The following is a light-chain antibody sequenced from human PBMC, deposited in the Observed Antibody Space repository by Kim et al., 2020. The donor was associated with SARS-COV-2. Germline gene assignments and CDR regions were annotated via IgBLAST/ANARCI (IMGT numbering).Light chain of an antibody. J-gene: IGKJ1*01. V-gene: IGKV3-20*01. CDR1: QSVSSSY. CDR2: GAS. CDR3: QQYGSSRTT. Sequence: SPGERATRSCRASQSVSSSYLAWYQQKPGQAPRLLIYGASSRATGIPDRFSGSGSGTDFTLTISRLEPEDFAVYYCQQYGSSRTTFGQGTKVEIK.